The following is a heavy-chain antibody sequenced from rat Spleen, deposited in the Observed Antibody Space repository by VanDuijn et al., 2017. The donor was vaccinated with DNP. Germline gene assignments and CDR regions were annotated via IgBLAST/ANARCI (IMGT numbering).Heavy chain of an antibody. CDR1: GYSITSDY. J-gene: IGHJ2*01. V-gene: IGHV3-1*01. D-gene: IGHD1-11*01. CDR3: ARWRIGPHYFDY. CDR2: ISYSGRT. Sequence: VQLQESGPGLLKPSQSLSLTCSVTGYSITSDYWGWIRKFPGNKMAWIGHISYSGRTTYNPSLKSRISISRDTSKNQFFLQLNSVSTDDTATYYCARWRIGPHYFDYWGQGVMVTVSS.